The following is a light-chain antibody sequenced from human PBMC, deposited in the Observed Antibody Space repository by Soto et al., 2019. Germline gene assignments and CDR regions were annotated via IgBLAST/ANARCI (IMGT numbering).Light chain of an antibody. J-gene: IGLJ3*02. CDR1: NIAAQI. CDR2: DDS. Sequence: SYVLTQPPSVSVAPGQTARITCGGNNIAAQIVHWHHQKPGQAPLLVVYDDSDRPSGIPTRFSGSNSGNTATLTISRVEAADEATYYCHVWDSASDHVVFGGGTKLTVL. CDR3: HVWDSASDHVV. V-gene: IGLV3-21*02.